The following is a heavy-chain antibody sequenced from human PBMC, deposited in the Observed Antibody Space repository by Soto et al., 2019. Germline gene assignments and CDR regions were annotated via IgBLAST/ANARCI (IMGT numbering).Heavy chain of an antibody. CDR1: GLTLSSYS. V-gene: IGHV3-21*01. J-gene: IGHJ3*02. CDR2: ISTSSLI. CDR3: ERPPYGSGSPFDFDI. Sequence: PGGSLRPSCAASGLTLSSYSMNWVRQAPGKGLEWVSSISTSSLIYYADSVKGRFTISRDNAKNSLYLQMNRLRAADTAVYYCERPPYGSGSPFDFDIWGQGTMVTVSS. D-gene: IGHD3-10*01.